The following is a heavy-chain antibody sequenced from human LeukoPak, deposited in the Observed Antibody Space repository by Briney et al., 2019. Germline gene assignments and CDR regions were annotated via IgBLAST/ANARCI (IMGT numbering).Heavy chain of an antibody. CDR3: ARDPTAVSNQPQYYFDF. Sequence: GGSLRLSCAASGFTFSSYAMHWVRQAPGKGLEWVAVISYSGGDNKYYADSVNGRFTISRDNSKIMLFLQMNSLRPEDTAVYYCARDPTAVSNQPQYYFDFWGQGTLVTVSS. D-gene: IGHD4-17*01. J-gene: IGHJ4*02. CDR2: ISYSGGDNK. V-gene: IGHV3-30*04. CDR1: GFTFSSYA.